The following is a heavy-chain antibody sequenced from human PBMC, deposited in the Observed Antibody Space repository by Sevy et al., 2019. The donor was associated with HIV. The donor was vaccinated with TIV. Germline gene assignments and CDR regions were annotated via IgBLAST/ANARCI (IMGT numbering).Heavy chain of an antibody. Sequence: ASVKVSCKASGFTFSGSALQWVRQARGQRLEWIGWIVVGSGNTKYAPQFQERVTLIRDMSTSTAYMELSSLGSEDTAVYYCAADNGSGYIGGGTYYYGMNVWGQGTTVTVSS. V-gene: IGHV1-58*01. CDR3: AADNGSGYIGGGTYYYGMNV. J-gene: IGHJ6*02. D-gene: IGHD3-3*01. CDR2: IVVGSGNT. CDR1: GFTFSGSA.